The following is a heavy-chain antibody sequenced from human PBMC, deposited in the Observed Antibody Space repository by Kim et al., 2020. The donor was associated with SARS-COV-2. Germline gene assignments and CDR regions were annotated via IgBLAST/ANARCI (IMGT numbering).Heavy chain of an antibody. CDR2: MNPNSGNT. Sequence: ASVKVSCKASGYTFTSYYINWVRQATGQGLEWMGWMNPNSGNTGYAQKFQGRVTMTRNTSISTAYMELSSLRSEDTAVYYCASIAAAGTTPFDYWGQGTLVTVSS. J-gene: IGHJ4*02. D-gene: IGHD6-13*01. V-gene: IGHV1-8*01. CDR1: GYTFTSYY. CDR3: ASIAAAGTTPFDY.